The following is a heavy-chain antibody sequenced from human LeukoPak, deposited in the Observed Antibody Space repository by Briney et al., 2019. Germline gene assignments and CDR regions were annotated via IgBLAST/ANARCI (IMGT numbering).Heavy chain of an antibody. Sequence: ASVKVSCKASGYTFTSYGICWARQAPGQGVEWMGWISAYNVNTNYAQKLQGRVTMTTDTSTSTAYMELRSLRSDDTAVYYCARELVRGVTYYYYGMDAWGQGTTVTVSS. J-gene: IGHJ6*02. CDR2: ISAYNVNT. V-gene: IGHV1-18*01. CDR1: GYTFTSYG. CDR3: ARELVRGVTYYYYGMDA. D-gene: IGHD3-10*01.